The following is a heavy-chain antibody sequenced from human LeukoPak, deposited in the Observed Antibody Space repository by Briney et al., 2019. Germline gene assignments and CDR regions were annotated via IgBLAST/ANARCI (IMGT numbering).Heavy chain of an antibody. J-gene: IGHJ4*02. CDR2: IYHSGST. V-gene: IGHV4-59*12. CDR1: GGSISSYY. Sequence: SETLSLTCTVSGGSISSYYWSWIRQPPGKGLEWIGYIYHSGSTYYNPSLKSRVTISVDRSKNQFPLKLSSVTAADTAVYYCASYGDEGPLDYWGQGTLVTVSS. D-gene: IGHD4-17*01. CDR3: ASYGDEGPLDY.